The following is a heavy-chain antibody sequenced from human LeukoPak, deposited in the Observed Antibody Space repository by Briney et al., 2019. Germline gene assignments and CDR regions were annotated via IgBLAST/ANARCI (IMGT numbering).Heavy chain of an antibody. CDR3: AREIGLDYFDY. Sequence: GRSLRLSCAASGFTFSSYAMHWVRQAPGKGLEWVAVISYDGSNKYYADSVKGRLTISRDNSKNTLYLQMNSLRAEDTAVYYCAREIGLDYFDYWGQGTLVTVSS. CDR2: ISYDGSNK. J-gene: IGHJ4*02. V-gene: IGHV3-30-3*01. CDR1: GFTFSSYA. D-gene: IGHD3-16*01.